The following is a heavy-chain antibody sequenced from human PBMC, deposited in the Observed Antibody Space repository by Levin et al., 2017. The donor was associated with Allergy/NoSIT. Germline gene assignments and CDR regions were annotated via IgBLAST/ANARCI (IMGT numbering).Heavy chain of an antibody. CDR1: GYTFSGYY. D-gene: IGHD1-26*01. J-gene: IGHJ4*02. CDR3: ARGTTSYYSWGVRFDY. CDR2: INPKSGDT. Sequence: PGGSLRLSCKASGYTFSGYYLHWLRQAPGQGLEWMGWINPKSGDTNYAQKFQGRVTMTRDTSVSTAYMELNSLTFDDTALYYGARGTTSYYSWGVRFDYWGQGPRVTVSS. V-gene: IGHV1-2*02.